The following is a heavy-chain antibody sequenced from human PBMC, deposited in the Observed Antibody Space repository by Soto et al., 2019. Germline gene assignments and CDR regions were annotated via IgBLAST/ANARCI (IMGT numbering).Heavy chain of an antibody. CDR3: ATAHSSGYYYDRGAFDI. V-gene: IGHV1-24*01. J-gene: IGHJ3*02. D-gene: IGHD3-22*01. CDR2: FDPEDGET. CDR1: GYTLAELS. Sequence: GASVKVSCKVSGYTLAELSMQWVRQAPGKGLEWMGGFDPEDGETIYAQKFQGRVTMTEDTSTDTAYMELSSLRSEDTAVYYCATAHSSGYYYDRGAFDIWGQGTMVTVSS.